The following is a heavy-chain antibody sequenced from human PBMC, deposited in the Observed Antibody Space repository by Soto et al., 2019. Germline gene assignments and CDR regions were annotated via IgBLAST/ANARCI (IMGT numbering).Heavy chain of an antibody. J-gene: IGHJ4*02. V-gene: IGHV4-34*01. CDR1: GGAFSGYY. Sequence: QVQLQQWGAGLLKPSETLSLTCAVYGGAFSGYYWSWIRQPPGKGLEWIGEINDSGSTNYNPSLKSRVTISVDTSKNQFSLKLSSVTAADTAVYYCARGLMITFGGVIANYFDYWGQGTLVTVSS. CDR3: ARGLMITFGGVIANYFDY. CDR2: INDSGST. D-gene: IGHD3-16*02.